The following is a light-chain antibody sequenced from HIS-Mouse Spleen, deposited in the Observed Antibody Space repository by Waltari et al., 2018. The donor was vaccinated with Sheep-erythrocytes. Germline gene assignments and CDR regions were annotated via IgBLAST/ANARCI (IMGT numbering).Light chain of an antibody. CDR3: QQRSNWYT. CDR2: DAS. CDR1: QSVSSY. V-gene: IGKV3-11*01. Sequence: EIVLTQSPATLSLSPGERATLSCRASQSVSSYLAWYQQKPGQAPRLLIYDASNRATDIPARFSGSGSGTDFTLTISSLEPEDFAVYYCQQRSNWYTFGQVTKLEIK. J-gene: IGKJ2*01.